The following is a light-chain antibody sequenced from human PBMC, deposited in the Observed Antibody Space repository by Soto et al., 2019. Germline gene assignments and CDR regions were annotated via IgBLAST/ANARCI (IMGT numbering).Light chain of an antibody. CDR1: QSVSSN. CDR3: QQYNKWPLT. CDR2: GAS. Sequence: EIVMTQSPATLSVSPGERVTLSCRASQSVSSNLAWYQHKPGQAPRLLIYGASTRATGIPARFKGFGSGTEFTLTISSLQSEDFALYHCQQYNKWPLTFGGGTKVEIK. V-gene: IGKV3-15*01. J-gene: IGKJ4*01.